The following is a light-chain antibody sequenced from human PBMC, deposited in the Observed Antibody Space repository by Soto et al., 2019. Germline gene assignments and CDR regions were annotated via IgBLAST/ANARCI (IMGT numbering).Light chain of an antibody. CDR3: ASFRSGTILV. CDR1: STDFVSYNR. V-gene: IGLV2-18*02. Sequence: HSALTQPPSVSGSPGQSVTISCTGTSTDFVSYNRVSWYQQPPGTAPKLIIYEASNRFSGSKSGNTASLTISGLLDDDEADYFCASFRSGTILVFGSGTKVTVL. CDR2: EAS. J-gene: IGLJ1*01.